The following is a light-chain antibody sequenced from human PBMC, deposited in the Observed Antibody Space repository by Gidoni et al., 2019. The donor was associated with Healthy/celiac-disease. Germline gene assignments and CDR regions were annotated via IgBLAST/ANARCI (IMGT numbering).Light chain of an antibody. V-gene: IGLV3-25*03. CDR3: QSADSSGTYRV. Sequence: SYELTQPPSVSVSPGQTARITCPGDALSKQYAYWYQQKPGQAPVLVIYKDSERPSGIPERFSGSSSGTTVTLTISGVQAEDEADYYCQSADSSGTYRVFGGGTKLTVL. CDR1: ALSKQY. J-gene: IGLJ3*02. CDR2: KDS.